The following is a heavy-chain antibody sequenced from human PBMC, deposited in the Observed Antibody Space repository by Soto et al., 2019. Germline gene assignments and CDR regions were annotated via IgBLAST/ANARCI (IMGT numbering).Heavy chain of an antibody. CDR2: IFPDDSET. D-gene: IGHD5-18*01. CDR1: GYRFSTYW. Sequence: GESLKISCKGIGYRFSTYWIAWVRQMPGKGLEWMGTIFPDDSETRYSPTFQGQVTISADKSISTAYLQWRSLKASDSAIYYCARFRYSVSHYLDFWGQGTLVTVSS. V-gene: IGHV5-51*01. J-gene: IGHJ4*02. CDR3: ARFRYSVSHYLDF.